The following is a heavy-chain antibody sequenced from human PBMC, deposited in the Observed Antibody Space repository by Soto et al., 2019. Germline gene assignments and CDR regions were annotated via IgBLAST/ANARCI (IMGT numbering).Heavy chain of an antibody. CDR1: GFTFSSYG. Sequence: GGSLRLSCAASGFTFSSYGMHWVRQAPGKGLEWVAVISYDGSNKYYADSVKGRFTISRDNSKNTLYLQMNSLRAEDTAVYYCAKEQGIAAAGRPGDYYYYMDVWGKGTTVTVFS. CDR2: ISYDGSNK. J-gene: IGHJ6*03. D-gene: IGHD6-13*01. V-gene: IGHV3-30*18. CDR3: AKEQGIAAAGRPGDYYYYMDV.